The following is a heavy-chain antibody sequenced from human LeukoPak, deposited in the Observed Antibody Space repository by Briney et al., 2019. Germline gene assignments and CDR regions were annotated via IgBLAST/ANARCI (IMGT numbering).Heavy chain of an antibody. V-gene: IGHV4-39*01. D-gene: IGHD3-22*01. CDR3: ARHGIYDSSGYYYFDY. Sequence: SETLFLTCSVSGGSISSSSYYWGWIRQPPGKGLEWIGSIYYSGSTYYNPSLKSRVTISVDTSKNQFSLKLSSVTAADTAVYYCARHGIYDSSGYYYFDYWGQGTLVTVSS. CDR1: GGSISSSSYY. J-gene: IGHJ4*02. CDR2: IYYSGST.